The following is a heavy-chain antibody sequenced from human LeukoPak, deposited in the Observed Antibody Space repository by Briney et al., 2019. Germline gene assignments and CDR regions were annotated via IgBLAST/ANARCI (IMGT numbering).Heavy chain of an antibody. J-gene: IGHJ6*03. Sequence: SETLSLTCAVYGGSFSGSYWSWIRQPPGKGLEWIGEINHSGSTNYNPSLKSRVTISVDTSKNQFSLKLSSVTAADTAVYYCARPTHRGYDYYMDVWGKGTTVTVSS. D-gene: IGHD3-10*01. CDR3: ARPTHRGYDYYMDV. CDR1: GGSFSGSY. V-gene: IGHV4-34*01. CDR2: INHSGST.